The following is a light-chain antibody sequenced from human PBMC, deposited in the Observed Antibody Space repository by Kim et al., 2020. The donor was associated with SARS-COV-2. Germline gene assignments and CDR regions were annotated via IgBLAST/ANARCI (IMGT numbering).Light chain of an antibody. J-gene: IGKJ1*01. Sequence: SPGERAALSCKTSQSIDNINLAWYQQKPGQAPRLLIYSASNRATGIPERFSGSGSGTDFTLTISGLEPEDFAVYSCQHFDGTPVTFGQGTKVEIK. CDR2: SAS. V-gene: IGKV3-20*01. CDR3: QHFDGTPVT. CDR1: QSIDNIN.